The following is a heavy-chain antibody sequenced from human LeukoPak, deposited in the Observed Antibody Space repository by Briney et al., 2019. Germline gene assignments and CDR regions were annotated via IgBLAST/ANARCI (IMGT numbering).Heavy chain of an antibody. CDR2: FYNSGRS. V-gene: IGHV4-59*01. CDR3: TRGAGWLIDY. CDR1: GGSIISYY. J-gene: IGHJ4*02. Sequence: PSQTLSLTSTVSGGSIISYYWTWIRQTPGKGLEWIGYFYNSGRSTYNPSLKSRVTISADTSKNHFSLKLNSVTTADTAVYYCTRGAGWLIDYWGQGILVTVSS. D-gene: IGHD3-16*01.